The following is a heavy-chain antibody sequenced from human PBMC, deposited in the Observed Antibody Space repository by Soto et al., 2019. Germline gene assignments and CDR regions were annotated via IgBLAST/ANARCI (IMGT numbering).Heavy chain of an antibody. V-gene: IGHV4-39*01. CDR3: ARLGVTAAGTWFDP. D-gene: IGHD6-13*01. CDR1: GGSISSSSYY. J-gene: IGHJ5*02. Sequence: SETLSLTCTVSGGSISSSSYYWGWIRQPPGKGLEWIASIYYSGSTYYNPSLKSRVTISVDTSKNQFSLKLSSVTAADTAVYYCARLGVTAAGTWFDPWGQGTLVTVSS. CDR2: IYYSGST.